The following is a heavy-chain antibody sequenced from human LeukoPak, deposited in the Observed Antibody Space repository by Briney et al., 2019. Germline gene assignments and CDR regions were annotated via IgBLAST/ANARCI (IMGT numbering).Heavy chain of an antibody. V-gene: IGHV3-33*01. CDR2: IWYDGSNK. J-gene: IGHJ4*02. CDR3: VRDRSARYLDY. CDR1: GFTFRNHG. Sequence: PGGSLRLSCAASGFTFRNHGMHWVRQAPDKGLEWVAVIWYDGSNKYYGGSVKGRFTISRDNSKNMLYLQINSLRAEDTAVHFCVRDRSARYLDYWGQGTLVTVSS.